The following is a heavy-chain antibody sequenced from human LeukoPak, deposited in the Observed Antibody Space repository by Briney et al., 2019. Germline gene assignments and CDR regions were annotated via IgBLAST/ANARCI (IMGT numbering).Heavy chain of an antibody. J-gene: IGHJ6*03. CDR3: ARDRGQLVFYYYYYYMDV. D-gene: IGHD6-6*01. CDR2: IYTSGST. V-gene: IGHV4-4*07. CDR1: GGSISSYY. Sequence: PSETLPLTCTVSGGSISSYYWSWIRQPAGKGLEWIGRIYTSGSTNYNPSLKSRVTMSVDTSKNQFSLKLSSVTAADTAVYYCARDRGQLVFYYYYYYMDVWGKGTTVTVSS.